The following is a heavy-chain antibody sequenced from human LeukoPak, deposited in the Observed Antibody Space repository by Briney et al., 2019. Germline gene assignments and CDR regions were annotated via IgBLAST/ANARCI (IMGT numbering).Heavy chain of an antibody. V-gene: IGHV3-74*01. D-gene: IGHD6-13*01. Sequence: GGSLRLSCAASGFTFSSYWMHWVRQAPGKGLVWVSRINSDGSSTTYAASVKGRFTISRDNAKNTLYLQMNSLRAEDTAVYYCVRGRPPAAGYSSSWYYYWGQGTLVTVSS. CDR2: INSDGSST. CDR3: VRGRPPAAGYSSSWYYY. J-gene: IGHJ4*02. CDR1: GFTFSSYW.